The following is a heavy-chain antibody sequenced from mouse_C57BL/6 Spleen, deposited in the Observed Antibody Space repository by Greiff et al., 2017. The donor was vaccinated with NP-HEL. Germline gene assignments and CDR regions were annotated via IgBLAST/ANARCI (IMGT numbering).Heavy chain of an antibody. Sequence: VQRVESGPGLVQPSQSLSITCTVSGFSLTSYGVHWVRQSPGKGLEWLGVIWRGGSTDYNAAFMSRLSITKDNSKSQVFFKMNSLQADDTAIYYCAKTYYCGSSYLYWYFDVWGTGTTVTVSS. V-gene: IGHV2-5*01. J-gene: IGHJ1*03. CDR2: IWRGGST. D-gene: IGHD1-1*01. CDR3: AKTYYCGSSYLYWYFDV. CDR1: GFSLTSYG.